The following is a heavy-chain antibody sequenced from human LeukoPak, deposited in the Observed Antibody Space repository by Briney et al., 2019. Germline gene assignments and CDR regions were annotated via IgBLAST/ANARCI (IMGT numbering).Heavy chain of an antibody. Sequence: SETLSLTCTVSGGSVSSYYWSWIRQPPGKGLEWIGYIYYSGSTNYNPSLKSRVTISVDTSKNQFSLKLSSVTAADTAVYYCARDRGGRGYDLRWFDPWGQGTLVTVSS. CDR2: IYYSGST. D-gene: IGHD5-12*01. V-gene: IGHV4-59*02. J-gene: IGHJ5*02. CDR1: GGSVSSYY. CDR3: ARDRGGRGYDLRWFDP.